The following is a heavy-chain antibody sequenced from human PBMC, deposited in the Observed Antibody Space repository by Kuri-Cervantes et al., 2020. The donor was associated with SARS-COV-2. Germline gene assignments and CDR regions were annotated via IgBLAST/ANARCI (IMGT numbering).Heavy chain of an antibody. CDR1: GFTFSSFA. Sequence: GGSLRLSCAASGFTFSSFAMSWVRQAPGKGLKWVSSISGSGVGTYYADSVKGRFTISRDNSKNTLYLQMNSLRAEDSALYYCAKVGLSFDYWGQGTLVTVSS. D-gene: IGHD2/OR15-2a*01. CDR3: AKVGLSFDY. V-gene: IGHV3-23*01. CDR2: ISGSGVGT. J-gene: IGHJ4*02.